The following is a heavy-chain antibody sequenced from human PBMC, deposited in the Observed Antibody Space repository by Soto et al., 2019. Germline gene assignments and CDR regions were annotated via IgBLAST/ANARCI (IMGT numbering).Heavy chain of an antibody. J-gene: IGHJ4*02. V-gene: IGHV4-38-2*01. CDR2: ISYSAKT. CDR1: GYSITSGFY. CDR3: TRGAGAPWVRFDS. Sequence: SETLSLTCGVSGYSITSGFYWGWVRQSPGKGLEWIGTISYSAKTFYNPSLASRFSMAVDSSKNQFSLRLTSVTAADTALYYCTRGAGAPWVRFDSWGRGILVTVYS. D-gene: IGHD3-16*01.